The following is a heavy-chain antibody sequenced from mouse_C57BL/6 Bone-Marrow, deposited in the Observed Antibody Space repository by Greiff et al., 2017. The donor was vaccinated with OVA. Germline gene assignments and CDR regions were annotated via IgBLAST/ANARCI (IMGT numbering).Heavy chain of an antibody. Sequence: VKLQQSGPGLVAPSQSLSITCTVSGFSLTSYAISWVRQPPGQGLEWLGVIWPGGGTNYNSALKSRLSIRKDNSKSQVFLKMNSLQTDDTARYYCARKGVYGSSFAGDYFDYWGQGTTLTVSS. CDR1: GFSLTSYA. D-gene: IGHD1-1*01. CDR3: ARKGVYGSSFAGDYFDY. V-gene: IGHV2-9-1*01. CDR2: IWPGGGT. J-gene: IGHJ2*01.